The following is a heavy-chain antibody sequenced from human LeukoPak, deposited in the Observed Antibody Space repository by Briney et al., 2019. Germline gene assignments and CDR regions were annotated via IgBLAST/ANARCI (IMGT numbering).Heavy chain of an antibody. V-gene: IGHV4-34*08. CDR2: INHSGST. J-gene: IGHJ4*02. CDR1: GFTFSSYA. D-gene: IGHD3-10*01. CDR3: ARKTLPLYYYGSGSYYNVGPFDY. Sequence: GSLRLSCAASGFTFSSYAMSWIRQPPGKGLEWIGEINHSGSTNYNPSLKSRVTISVDTSKNQFSLKLSSVTAADTAVYYCARKTLPLYYYGSGSYYNVGPFDYWGQGTLVTVSS.